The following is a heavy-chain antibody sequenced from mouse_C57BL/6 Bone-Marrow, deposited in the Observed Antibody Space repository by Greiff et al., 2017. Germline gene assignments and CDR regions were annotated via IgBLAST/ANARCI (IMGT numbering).Heavy chain of an antibody. D-gene: IGHD1-1*01. Sequence: EVKLMESGGGLVKPGGSLKLSCAASGFTFSDYGMHWVRQAPEKGLEWVAYISSGSSTIYYADTVKGRFTISRDNAKNTLCRQMTRLRSEDTAMYYCARKYDGSGGANRGQGTMVTVSA. J-gene: IGHJ3*01. CDR2: ISSGSSTI. V-gene: IGHV5-17*01. CDR3: ARKYDGSGGAN. CDR1: GFTFSDYG.